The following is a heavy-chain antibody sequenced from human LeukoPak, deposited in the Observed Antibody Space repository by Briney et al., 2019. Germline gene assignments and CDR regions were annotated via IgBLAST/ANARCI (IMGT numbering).Heavy chain of an antibody. D-gene: IGHD6-19*01. CDR3: ARVGSGWSPRAFDI. CDR2: IYTSGST. CDR1: GGSISSGSYY. J-gene: IGHJ3*02. Sequence: SETLSLTCTVSGGSISSGSYYWSWIRQPAGKGLEWIGRIYTSGSTNYNPSLKSRVTISVDTSKNQFSLKLSSVTAADTAVYYCARVGSGWSPRAFDIWGQGTMVTVSS. V-gene: IGHV4-61*02.